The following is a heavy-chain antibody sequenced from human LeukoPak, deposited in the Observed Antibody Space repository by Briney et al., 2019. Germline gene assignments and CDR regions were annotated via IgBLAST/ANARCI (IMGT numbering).Heavy chain of an antibody. Sequence: GGSLRLSCAASGFTFISSWMTWVRQAPGKGLEWVANIKKDGSQTHYLDSVQGRFTISRDNAKNSLYLQMNSLRVEDTAVYYCAKVQSSGYDYEPYYFDYWGQGTLVTVSS. CDR2: IKKDGSQT. CDR1: GFTFISSW. D-gene: IGHD5-12*01. V-gene: IGHV3-7*01. CDR3: AKVQSSGYDYEPYYFDY. J-gene: IGHJ4*02.